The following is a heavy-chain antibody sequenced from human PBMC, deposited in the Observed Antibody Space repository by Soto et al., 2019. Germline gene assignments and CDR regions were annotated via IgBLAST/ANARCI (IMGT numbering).Heavy chain of an antibody. D-gene: IGHD1-26*01. V-gene: IGHV4-39*01. CDR1: GGSISSSSYY. CDR2: IYYSGST. Sequence: SETLSLTCTVSGGSISSSSYYWGWIRQPPGKGLEWIGSIYYSGSTYYHPSLKSRVTISVDTSKNQFSLKLSSVTAADTAVYYCARPAPGGSYYYFDYWGQGTLVTVSS. CDR3: ARPAPGGSYYYFDY. J-gene: IGHJ4*02.